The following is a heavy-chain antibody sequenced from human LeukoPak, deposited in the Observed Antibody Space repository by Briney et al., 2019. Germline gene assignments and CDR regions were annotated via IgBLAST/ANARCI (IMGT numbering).Heavy chain of an antibody. CDR3: ASSGDILTGYYKGLDC. V-gene: IGHV4-34*01. D-gene: IGHD3-9*01. CDR1: GGSFSGYY. J-gene: IGHJ4*02. CDR2: INHSGST. Sequence: SETLSLTCAVYGGSFSGYYWSWIRQPPGKGLEWIGEINHSGSTKYNPSLKSRVTISVDTSKNQFSLKLSSVTAADTAVYYCASSGDILTGYYKGLDCWGQGTLATVSS.